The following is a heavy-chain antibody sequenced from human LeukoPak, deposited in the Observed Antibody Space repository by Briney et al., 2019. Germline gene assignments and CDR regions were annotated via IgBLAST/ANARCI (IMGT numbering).Heavy chain of an antibody. D-gene: IGHD6-19*01. CDR1: GYTFTGYY. CDR3: ARSKRSGQKGYYYYYGMDV. Sequence: ASVKVSCKASGYTFTGYYMHWVRQAPGQGLEWMGWINPNSGGTNYAQKFQGRVTMTRDTSISTAYMELSRLRSDDTAVYYCARSKRSGQKGYYYYYGMDVWGQGTTVTVSS. V-gene: IGHV1-2*02. CDR2: INPNSGGT. J-gene: IGHJ6*02.